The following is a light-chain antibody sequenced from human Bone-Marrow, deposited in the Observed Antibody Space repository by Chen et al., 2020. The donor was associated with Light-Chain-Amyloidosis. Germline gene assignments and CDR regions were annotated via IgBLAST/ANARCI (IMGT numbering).Light chain of an antibody. Sequence: DIQMTQSPSSLSASVGDRVTVTCRASQSISWNLNWYQQKPGKAPKVLIYAASSLQSGVPSRFSGSGSGTDFTLTISSLQPEDFVTYYCQQSYSTPYSFGQGTKLEIK. CDR3: QQSYSTPYS. J-gene: IGKJ2*03. V-gene: IGKV1-39*01. CDR1: QSISWN. CDR2: AAS.